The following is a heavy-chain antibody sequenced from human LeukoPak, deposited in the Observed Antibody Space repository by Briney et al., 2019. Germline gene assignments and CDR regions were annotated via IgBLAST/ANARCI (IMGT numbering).Heavy chain of an antibody. V-gene: IGHV4-4*02. J-gene: IGHJ4*02. CDR1: GGSISSGNW. D-gene: IGHD2-15*01. Sequence: SETLSLTCAVSGGSISSGNWWSWVRQPPGKGLEWIGEIYDNGSTNYKPSLKSRVTISVDTSKNQFSLKLSSVTAADTAVYYCASGYCSGGSCYNFDYWGQGTLVTVSS. CDR2: IYDNGST. CDR3: ASGYCSGGSCYNFDY.